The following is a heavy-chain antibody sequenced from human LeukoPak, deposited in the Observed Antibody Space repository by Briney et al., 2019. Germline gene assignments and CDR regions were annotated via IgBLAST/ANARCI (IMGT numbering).Heavy chain of an antibody. CDR1: GFTFSSYA. J-gene: IGHJ4*02. Sequence: PGGSLRLSCAASGFTFSSYAMHWVRQAPGKGLEWVAVISYDGSNKYYADSVKGRFTISRDNSKNTLYLQMNSLRAEDTAVYYCARDIGGWGQGTLVTVSS. CDR3: ARDIGG. V-gene: IGHV3-30-3*01. CDR2: ISYDGSNK. D-gene: IGHD3-10*01.